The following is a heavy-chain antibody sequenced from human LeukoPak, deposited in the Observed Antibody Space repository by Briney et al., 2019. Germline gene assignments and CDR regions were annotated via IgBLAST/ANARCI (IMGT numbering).Heavy chain of an antibody. J-gene: IGHJ4*02. CDR2: ISAYNGNT. D-gene: IGHD3-10*01. Sequence: GASVKVSCKASGYTFINYGFTWVRQAPGQGLEWMVWISAYNGNTDYAQKLQGRVTMTTDTSTSTAYMELMSLRSDDTAVYFWAWAYYQDVKSYQGFDLWGPGNPVTVSS. V-gene: IGHV1-18*01. CDR3: AWAYYQDVKSYQGFDL. CDR1: GYTFINYG.